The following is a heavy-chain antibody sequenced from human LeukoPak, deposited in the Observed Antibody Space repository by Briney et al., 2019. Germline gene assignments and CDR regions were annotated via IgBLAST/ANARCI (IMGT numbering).Heavy chain of an antibody. CDR3: ARDTSSLAYCGGDCYIDY. J-gene: IGHJ4*02. CDR2: ISGSGGST. Sequence: PGGSLRLSCAASGFTFSSYAMSWVRQAPGKGLEWVSAISGSGGSTYYADSVKGRFTISRDNSKNTLYLQMNSLRAEDTAVYYCARDTSSLAYCGGDCYIDYWGQGTLVTVSS. V-gene: IGHV3-23*01. D-gene: IGHD2-21*02. CDR1: GFTFSSYA.